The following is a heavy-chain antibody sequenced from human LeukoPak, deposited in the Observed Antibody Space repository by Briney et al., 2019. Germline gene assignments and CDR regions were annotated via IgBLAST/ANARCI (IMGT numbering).Heavy chain of an antibody. D-gene: IGHD1-26*01. CDR3: ARFFTRSYYTGWSFDY. V-gene: IGHV3-21*01. Sequence: NPGGSLRLSCAASGFTFSSYSMNWVRQAPGKGLKWVSSISSNSSYIYYADSVKGRFTISRDNAKNSLYLQMNSLRAEDTAVYYCARFFTRSYYTGWSFDYWGQGTLFTVSS. CDR1: GFTFSSYS. J-gene: IGHJ4*02. CDR2: ISSNSSYI.